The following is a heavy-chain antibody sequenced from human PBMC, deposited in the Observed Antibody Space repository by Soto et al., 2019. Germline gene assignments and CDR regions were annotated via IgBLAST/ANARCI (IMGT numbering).Heavy chain of an antibody. V-gene: IGHV3-23*01. CDR1: GFTFSSYA. Sequence: QPGWSLRLSCAASGFTFSSYAMSWVRQAPGKGLEWVSAISGSGGSTYYADSVKGRFTISRDNSKNTLYLQMNSLRAEDTAVYYCAKDGAQYSSGSYFDYWGQGTLVTGSS. CDR3: AKDGAQYSSGSYFDY. CDR2: ISGSGGST. D-gene: IGHD6-19*01. J-gene: IGHJ4*02.